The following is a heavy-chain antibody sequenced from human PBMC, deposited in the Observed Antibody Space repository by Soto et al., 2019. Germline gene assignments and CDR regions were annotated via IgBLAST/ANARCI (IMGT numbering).Heavy chain of an antibody. V-gene: IGHV1-8*01. Sequence: QVQLVQSGAEVKKPGASVKVSCKASGYTFTSYDINWVRQATGQGLEWMGWMNPNSGNTGYAQKLQGRVPMPRNTSISTAYMELSSLRSGDTAVYYCASIVSGWSGARYWGQGTLVTVSS. D-gene: IGHD6-19*01. CDR2: MNPNSGNT. J-gene: IGHJ4*02. CDR1: GYTFTSYD. CDR3: ASIVSGWSGARY.